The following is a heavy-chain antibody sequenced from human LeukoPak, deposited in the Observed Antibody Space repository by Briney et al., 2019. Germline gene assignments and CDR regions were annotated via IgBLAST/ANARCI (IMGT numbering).Heavy chain of an antibody. D-gene: IGHD3-10*02. V-gene: IGHV3-23*01. CDR3: AELGITMIGGV. CDR2: ISGTGDNT. CDR1: GFTFSSYG. Sequence: GGTLRLSCAASGFTFSSYGMSWVRQAPGKGLEWVSAISGTGDNTYYADSVRGRFTISRDNSKNTLYLQMNSLRAEDTAVYYCAELGITMIGGVWGKGTTVTISS. J-gene: IGHJ6*04.